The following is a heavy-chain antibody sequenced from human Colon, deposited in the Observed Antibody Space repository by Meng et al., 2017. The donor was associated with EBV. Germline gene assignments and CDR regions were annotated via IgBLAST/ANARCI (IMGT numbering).Heavy chain of an antibody. CDR2: IYYIGGT. V-gene: IGHV4-61*01. J-gene: IGHJ5*02. CDR3: ARVSGRSFDP. Sequence: QVQLQEAAQGLVKPSGPLSLTCTVSGDSVATGRYYWSWIRQPPGKGLEWIAYIYYIGGTNYNPSLKSRLTISLDTSKNQFSLSLRSVTAADTAVYYCARVSGRSFDPWGQGTLVTVSS. CDR1: GDSVATGRYY. D-gene: IGHD3-10*01.